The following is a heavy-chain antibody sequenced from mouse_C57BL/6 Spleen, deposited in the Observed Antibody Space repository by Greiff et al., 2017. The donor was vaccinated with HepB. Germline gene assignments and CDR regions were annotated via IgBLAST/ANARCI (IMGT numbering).Heavy chain of an antibody. CDR3: ARGGYYGSTYAMDY. D-gene: IGHD1-1*01. V-gene: IGHV1-81*01. Sequence: QVQLKQSGAELARPGASVKLSCKASGYTFTSYGISWVKQRTGQGLEWIGEIYPRSGNTYYNEKFKGKATLTADKSSSTAYMELRSLTSEDSAVYFCARGGYYGSTYAMDYWGQGTSVTVSS. CDR1: GYTFTSYG. CDR2: IYPRSGNT. J-gene: IGHJ4*01.